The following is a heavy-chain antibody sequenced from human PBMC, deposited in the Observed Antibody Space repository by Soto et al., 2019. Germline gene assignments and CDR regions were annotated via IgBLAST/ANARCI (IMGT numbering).Heavy chain of an antibody. CDR2: INAGNGNT. Sequence: ASVKVSCKASGYTFTSYAMHWVRQAPGQRLEWMGWINAGNGNTKYSQKFQGRVTITRGTSASTAYMELSSLRSEDTAVYYCARDLEQLAGHYYYYYGMDVWGQGTTVTVSS. CDR1: GYTFTSYA. J-gene: IGHJ6*02. V-gene: IGHV1-3*01. CDR3: ARDLEQLAGHYYYYYGMDV. D-gene: IGHD6-6*01.